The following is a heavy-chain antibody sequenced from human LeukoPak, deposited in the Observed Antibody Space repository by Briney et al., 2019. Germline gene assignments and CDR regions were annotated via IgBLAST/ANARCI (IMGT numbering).Heavy chain of an antibody. CDR2: INPNSGGT. CDR1: GYTFTVYY. D-gene: IGHD6-6*01. J-gene: IGHJ4*02. CDR3: ARGSEYSSSHY. Sequence: ASVTVSCTASGYTFTVYYIHWVRQAPGQGLEWMGWINPNSGGTNYAQKFQGRVTMTRDTSISTTYMELSRLRSDDTAVYYCARGSEYSSSHYWGQGTLVTVSS. V-gene: IGHV1-2*02.